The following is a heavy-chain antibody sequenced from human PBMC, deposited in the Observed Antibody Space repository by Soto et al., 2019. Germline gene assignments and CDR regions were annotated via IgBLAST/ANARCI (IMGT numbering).Heavy chain of an antibody. CDR3: ARDDTGANFGS. CDR2: INPTNEDT. D-gene: IGHD2-8*02. Sequence: QVQLVQSGAEVKKPGASVRVSCKAFGYRFITFYLLWVRQTPGQGLEWMGWINPTNEDTNYALKFQDRFTMPRVASISAAYMELSALNSGDTAVYYCARDDTGANFGSWCPGTLVTFS. CDR1: GYRFITFY. J-gene: IGHJ4*02. V-gene: IGHV1-2*02.